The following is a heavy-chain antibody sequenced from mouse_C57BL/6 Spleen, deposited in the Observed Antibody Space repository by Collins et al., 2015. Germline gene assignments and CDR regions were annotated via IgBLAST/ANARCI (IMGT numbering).Heavy chain of an antibody. CDR3: APKIYYYGSSYVDY. Sequence: QVQLQQPGAELVKPGASVKVSCKASGYTFTSYWMHWVKQRPGQGLEWIGRIHPSDSDTNYNQKFKGKATLTVDKSSSTAYMQLSSLTSEDSAAYYCAPKIYYYGSSYVDYWGQGTTLTVSS. CDR1: GYTFTSYW. V-gene: IGHV1-74*01. D-gene: IGHD1-1*01. CDR2: IHPSDSDT. J-gene: IGHJ2*01.